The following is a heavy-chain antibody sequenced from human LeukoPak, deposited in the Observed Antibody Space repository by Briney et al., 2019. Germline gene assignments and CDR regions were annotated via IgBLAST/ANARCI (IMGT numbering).Heavy chain of an antibody. J-gene: IGHJ4*02. CDR3: AKRGDFDVLTGYYVPDF. Sequence: LPGGSLRLSCAASGFTFSNYAMSWVRQAPGKGLEWVSAITGSGGNTYYADSVKGRFTISRDNSKNTLYLQMNSLRDEDTAVYYCAKRGDFDVLTGYYVPDFWGQGTLVTVSS. V-gene: IGHV3-23*01. CDR2: ITGSGGNT. CDR1: GFTFSNYA. D-gene: IGHD3-9*01.